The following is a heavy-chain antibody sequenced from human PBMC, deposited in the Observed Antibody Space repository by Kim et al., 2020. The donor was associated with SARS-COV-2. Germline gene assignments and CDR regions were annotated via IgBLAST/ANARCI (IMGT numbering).Heavy chain of an antibody. CDR2: FDPEDGET. CDR3: ATDLDTAELAGSGAA. V-gene: IGHV1-24*01. J-gene: IGHJ5*02. Sequence: ASVKVSCKVSGYTLTELSMHWVRQAPGKGLEWMGGFDPEDGETIYAQKFQGRVTMTEDTSTDTAYMELSSLRSEDTAVYYCATDLDTAELAGSGAAWGQGTLVTVSS. CDR1: GYTLTELS. D-gene: IGHD3-10*01.